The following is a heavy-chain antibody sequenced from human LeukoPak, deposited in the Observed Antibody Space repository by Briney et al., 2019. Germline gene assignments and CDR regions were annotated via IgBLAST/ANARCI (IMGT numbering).Heavy chain of an antibody. CDR2: INTYNGNA. V-gene: IGHV1-18*01. CDR3: ARDCNSGNCYSDS. Sequence: GASVKVSCKASGHTFTTYGISWVRQAPGQGLEWMGWINTYNGNANSAQKFQDRVTMTRDTSTSTAYMDLRRLRSDDTAVYYCARDCNSGNCYSDSWGQGTLVTVSS. CDR1: GHTFTTYG. D-gene: IGHD2/OR15-2a*01. J-gene: IGHJ4*02.